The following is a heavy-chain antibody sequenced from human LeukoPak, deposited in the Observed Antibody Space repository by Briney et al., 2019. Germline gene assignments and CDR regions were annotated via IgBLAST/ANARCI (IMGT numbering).Heavy chain of an antibody. V-gene: IGHV4-59*01. J-gene: IGHJ5*02. D-gene: IGHD2-15*01. CDR3: AIGRGYDRPNWFDP. CDR1: GGSISSYY. Sequence: SETLSLTCTVSGGSISSYYWSWIRQPPGKGLEWIGYIYYSGSTNYNPSLKSRVTISVDTSKNQFSLKLSSVAAADTAVYYCAIGRGYDRPNWFDPWGQGTLVTVSS. CDR2: IYYSGST.